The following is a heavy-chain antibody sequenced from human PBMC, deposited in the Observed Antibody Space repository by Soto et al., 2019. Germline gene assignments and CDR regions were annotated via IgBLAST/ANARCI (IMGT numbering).Heavy chain of an antibody. CDR1: GGTFSSYA. CDR3: ARGGVRIVVVETDNQEAWAFDI. D-gene: IGHD2-21*02. V-gene: IGHV1-69*01. J-gene: IGHJ3*02. CDR2: IIPIFGTA. Sequence: QVQLVQSGAEVKKPGSSVKVSCKASGGTFSSYAISWVRQAPGQGLEWMGGIIPIFGTANYAQKFQGRVTITADESTSTEYMELSSMRSEDTAVYYCARGGVRIVVVETDNQEAWAFDIWGQGTMVTVSS.